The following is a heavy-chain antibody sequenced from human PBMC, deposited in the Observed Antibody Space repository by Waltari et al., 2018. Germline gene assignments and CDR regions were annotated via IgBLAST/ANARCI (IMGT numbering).Heavy chain of an antibody. D-gene: IGHD3-3*01. J-gene: IGHJ4*02. V-gene: IGHV1-3*01. CDR2: ISAGHNNS. CDR3: ARDRTIFGVYLEGGFDY. Sequence: QVQLVQSGAEVKKPGASVRLSCKASGYNFRTYAIHWVRQAPGQRPGWMGWISAGHNNSRYSQKFQGRVTITSDTSASTVYMELRSLRSEDTSVYFCARDRTIFGVYLEGGFDYWGQGTVVTVSS. CDR1: GYNFRTYA.